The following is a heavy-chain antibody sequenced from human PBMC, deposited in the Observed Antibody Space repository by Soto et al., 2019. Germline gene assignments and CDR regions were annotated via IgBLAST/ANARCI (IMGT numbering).Heavy chain of an antibody. CDR1: GFTFSSYG. CDR3: AREVWFGESPGFDY. Sequence: QVQLVESGGGVVQPGRSLRLSCAASGFTFSSYGMHWVRQAPGKGLEWVAVIWYDGSNKYYADSVKGRFTISRDNSKNTLYLQMNSLRAEDTAVYYCAREVWFGESPGFDYWGQGTLVTVSS. J-gene: IGHJ4*02. CDR2: IWYDGSNK. D-gene: IGHD3-10*01. V-gene: IGHV3-33*01.